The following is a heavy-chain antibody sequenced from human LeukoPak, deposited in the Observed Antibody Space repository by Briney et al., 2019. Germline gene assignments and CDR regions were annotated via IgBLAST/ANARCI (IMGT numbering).Heavy chain of an antibody. CDR3: ARGPSSTVTAGYFDY. CDR1: GYTFIGYY. Sequence: ASVKVSCKTSGYTFIGYYMHWVRQAPGQGLEWMGWINPNSGGTNYAQKFQGRVTMTRDTSISTAYMELGRLRSDDTAVYYCARGPSSTVTAGYFDYWGQGTLVTVSS. CDR2: INPNSGGT. D-gene: IGHD2-21*02. V-gene: IGHV1-2*02. J-gene: IGHJ4*02.